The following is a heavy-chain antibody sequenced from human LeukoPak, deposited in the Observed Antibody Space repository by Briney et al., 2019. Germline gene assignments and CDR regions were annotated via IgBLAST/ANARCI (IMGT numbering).Heavy chain of an antibody. Sequence: GASVKVSCKASGYTFTSYGISWVRKAPGQGLEWMGWISAYNGNTNYAQKLQGRVTMTRDTSTSTVYMELSSLRSEDTAVYYCARGLGGMVDFDYWGQGTLVTVSS. V-gene: IGHV1-18*01. CDR1: GYTFTSYG. CDR3: ARGLGGMVDFDY. J-gene: IGHJ4*02. D-gene: IGHD1-26*01. CDR2: ISAYNGNT.